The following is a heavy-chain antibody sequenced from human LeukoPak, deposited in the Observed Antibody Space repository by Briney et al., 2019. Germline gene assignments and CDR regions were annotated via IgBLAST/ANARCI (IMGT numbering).Heavy chain of an antibody. CDR3: AKQTTVTELGHNSDFDY. D-gene: IGHD4-17*01. V-gene: IGHV3-23*01. CDR1: GFTFSSYG. CDR2: ISGSGGST. J-gene: IGHJ4*02. Sequence: PGRSLRLSCAASGFTFSSYGMHWVRQAPGNGLEWVSAISGSGGSTYYTDSVKGRFTISRDNSKNTLYLQMNSLRAEDTAVYYCAKQTTVTELGHNSDFDYWGQGTLVSVSS.